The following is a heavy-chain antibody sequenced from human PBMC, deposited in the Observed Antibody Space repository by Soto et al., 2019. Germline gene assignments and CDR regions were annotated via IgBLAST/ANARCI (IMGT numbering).Heavy chain of an antibody. D-gene: IGHD7-27*01. Sequence: PSETLSLTCTISGGTIGDYYWSWIRQPPGKDLEWIAYIYYTGKTDQNPSLEGRVSISLGTSRNQFSLNLRSVTAADTAVYYCVRNPNRACSFDSWGPGVSVTVSS. J-gene: IGHJ4*02. CDR2: IYYTGKT. CDR1: GGTIGDYY. V-gene: IGHV4-59*01. CDR3: VRNPNRACSFDS.